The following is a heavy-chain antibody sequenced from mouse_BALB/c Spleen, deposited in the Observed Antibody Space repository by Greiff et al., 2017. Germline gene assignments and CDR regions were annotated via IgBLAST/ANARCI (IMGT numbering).Heavy chain of an antibody. J-gene: IGHJ4*01. Sequence: EVMLVESGGGLVQPGGSRKLSCAASGFTFSSFGMHWVRQAPEKGLEWVAYISSGSSTIYYADTVKGRFTISRDNPKNTLFLQMTSLRSEDTAMYYCARSPLRAMDYWGQGTSVTVSS. D-gene: IGHD1-2*01. CDR2: ISSGSSTI. V-gene: IGHV5-17*02. CDR3: ARSPLRAMDY. CDR1: GFTFSSFG.